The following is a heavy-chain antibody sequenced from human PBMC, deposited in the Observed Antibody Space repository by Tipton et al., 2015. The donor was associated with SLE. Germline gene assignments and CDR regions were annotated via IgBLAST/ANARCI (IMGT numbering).Heavy chain of an antibody. CDR1: GGSLSHYF. V-gene: IGHV4-34*01. J-gene: IGHJ3*01. CDR2: INYIGRT. Sequence: TLSLTCEVNGGSLSHYFWSWIRQAPGKGLEWIGEINYIGRTNFNPSLKSRVTVSLDTRNNQHSLELTSVTAADTALYFCARAKDWEDGFDVWGQGTMVTVSA. D-gene: IGHD3-9*01. CDR3: ARAKDWEDGFDV.